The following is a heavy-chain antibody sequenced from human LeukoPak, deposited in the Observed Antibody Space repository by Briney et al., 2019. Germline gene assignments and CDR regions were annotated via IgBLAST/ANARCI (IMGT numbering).Heavy chain of an antibody. D-gene: IGHD2-8*01. J-gene: IGHJ5*02. CDR3: LRVDDTNGHNWFDP. CDR2: IIGDGTRT. V-gene: IGHV3-74*01. CDR1: GFSCSYYW. Sequence: GGSLRLSCAASGFSCSYYWMHWVRQGSGKGPVWVSRIIGDGTRTDYADSVKGRFTISRDNAKSTLYLQMNSLTVEDTAVYYCLRVDDTNGHNWFDPWGQGTLVTVSS.